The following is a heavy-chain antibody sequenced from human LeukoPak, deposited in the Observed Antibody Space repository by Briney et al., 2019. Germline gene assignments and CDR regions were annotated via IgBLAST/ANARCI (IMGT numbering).Heavy chain of an antibody. CDR2: ISSSSSDI. CDR3: ARDKSMVRGVISLGHDY. V-gene: IGHV3-21*04. D-gene: IGHD3-10*01. Sequence: GGSLRLSCAASGFTFSSYSMNWVRQAPGKGLEWVSSISSSSSDIYYADSVKGRFTISRDNAKNSLYLQMNSLRAEDTAVYYCARDKSMVRGVISLGHDYWGQGTLVTVSS. CDR1: GFTFSSYS. J-gene: IGHJ4*02.